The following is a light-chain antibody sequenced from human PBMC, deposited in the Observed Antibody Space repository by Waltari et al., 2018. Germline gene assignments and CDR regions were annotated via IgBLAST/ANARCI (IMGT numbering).Light chain of an antibody. V-gene: IGKV3-15*01. CDR3: QQYNIRLT. J-gene: IGKJ4*01. CDR1: QPISSN. CDR2: GAS. Sequence: EILMTQSPATLSVSPEESATLSCRASQPISSNLAWYQHKPGQAPRLLISGASTRASGIPARFSGSGSGTQFTLTINSLQSEDFAVYYCQQYNIRLTFGGGTKVDIK.